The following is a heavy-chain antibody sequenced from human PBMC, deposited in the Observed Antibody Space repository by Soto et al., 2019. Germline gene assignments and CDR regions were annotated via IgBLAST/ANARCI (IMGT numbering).Heavy chain of an antibody. CDR3: ARGAAAVSNWFDP. J-gene: IGHJ5*02. Sequence: ASVKVSCNASGYTFTSYDINLVRQATGQGLEWMGWMNPNSGNTGYAQKFQGRVTMTRNTSISTAYMELSSLRSEDTAVYYCARGAAAVSNWFDPWGQGTLVTVSS. CDR1: GYTFTSYD. V-gene: IGHV1-8*01. CDR2: MNPNSGNT. D-gene: IGHD6-13*01.